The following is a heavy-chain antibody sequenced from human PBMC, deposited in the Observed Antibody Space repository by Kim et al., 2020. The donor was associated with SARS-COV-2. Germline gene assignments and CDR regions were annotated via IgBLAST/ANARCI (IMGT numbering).Heavy chain of an antibody. CDR2: IYYSGST. J-gene: IGHJ6*02. CDR3: ARDGGETRYYYYGMDV. CDR1: GGSVSSGSYY. V-gene: IGHV4-61*01. D-gene: IGHD3-16*01. Sequence: SETLSLTCTVSGGSVSSGSYYWSWIRQPPGKGLEWIGYIYYSGSTNYNPSLKSRVTISVDTSKNQFSLKLSSVTAADTAVYYCARDGGETRYYYYGMDVWGQGTTVTVSS.